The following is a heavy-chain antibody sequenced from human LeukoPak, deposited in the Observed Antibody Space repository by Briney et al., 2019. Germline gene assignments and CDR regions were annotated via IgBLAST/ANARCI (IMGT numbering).Heavy chain of an antibody. V-gene: IGHV3-33*01. Sequence: GGSLRLSCAASGFTFRSYGMNWVRQAPGKGLEWVAVIWYDGSQKYYADSVKGRLTISRDNSENTVYLQMNSLRDEDTAVYYCARLGSSWSFDYWGQGTLVTVSS. D-gene: IGHD6-13*01. CDR2: IWYDGSQK. CDR3: ARLGSSWSFDY. CDR1: GFTFRSYG. J-gene: IGHJ4*02.